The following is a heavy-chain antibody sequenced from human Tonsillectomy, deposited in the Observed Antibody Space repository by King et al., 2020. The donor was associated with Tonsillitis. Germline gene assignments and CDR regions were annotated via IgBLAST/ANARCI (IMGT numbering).Heavy chain of an antibody. CDR1: GFTLSSYW. CDR3: AREGCSGGSCYSWWFDP. V-gene: IGHV3-7*03. Sequence: VQLVESGGGLVQPGGSLRLSCAASGFTLSSYWMTWVRQAPGKGLGWVANIKQDGSEKYYVDSVKGRFTISRDNAKNSLYLQMNSLRAEDTAVYYCAREGCSGGSCYSWWFDPWGQGTLVIVSS. D-gene: IGHD2-15*01. J-gene: IGHJ5*02. CDR2: IKQDGSEK.